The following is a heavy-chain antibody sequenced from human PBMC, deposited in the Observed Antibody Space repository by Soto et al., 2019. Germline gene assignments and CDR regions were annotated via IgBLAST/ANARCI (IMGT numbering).Heavy chain of an antibody. CDR1: GFTFSSNG. V-gene: IGHV3-23*01. CDR3: AKGKGVGATPDGANC. D-gene: IGHD1-26*01. J-gene: IGHJ4*02. CDR2: IRSDGDTK. Sequence: EVQVLESGGGLVQPGGSLRLSCAASGFTFSSNGMNWVRQAPGKGLEWVSGIRSDGDTKYNADSVKGRFTVSRDTSKNTVYLQMNSLRVEDTAIYYCAKGKGVGATPDGANCWGQGTLVTVSS.